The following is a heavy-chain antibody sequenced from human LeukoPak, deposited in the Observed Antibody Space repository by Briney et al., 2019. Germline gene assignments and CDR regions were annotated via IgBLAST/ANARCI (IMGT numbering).Heavy chain of an antibody. J-gene: IGHJ4*02. CDR1: GGSVSSGSDY. Sequence: SETLSLTCTVSGGSVSSGSDYWSWIRRPPGKGLEWIGYMYYSGSTNYNPSLKSRVTISVDTSKNQFSLKLSSVTAADTAVYYCARAPRVGDYAGIDYWGQGTLVPVSS. CDR2: MYYSGST. CDR3: ARAPRVGDYAGIDY. D-gene: IGHD4-17*01. V-gene: IGHV4-61*01.